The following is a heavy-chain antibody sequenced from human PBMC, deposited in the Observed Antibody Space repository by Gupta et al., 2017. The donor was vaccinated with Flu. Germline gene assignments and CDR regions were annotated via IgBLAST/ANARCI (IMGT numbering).Heavy chain of an antibody. Sequence: QVQLVQSGAEVKKPGASLKVYCKASGYAFSDHWLQWVRQAPGQGHERMGWIHPASCETHYAQKLQGRLTLTRDTSIGTAYMELSGLRSDDTAMYYCAKLLTLGTRYFHYSGMDVWGQGTTVTVSS. CDR2: IHPASCET. CDR1: GYAFSDHW. J-gene: IGHJ6*02. V-gene: IGHV1-2*02. D-gene: IGHD3-9*01. CDR3: AKLLTLGTRYFHYSGMDV.